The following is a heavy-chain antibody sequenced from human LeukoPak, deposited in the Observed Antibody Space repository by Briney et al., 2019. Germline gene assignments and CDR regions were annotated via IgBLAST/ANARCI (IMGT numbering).Heavy chain of an antibody. CDR1: GDSVSSHYAG. V-gene: IGHV6-1*01. D-gene: IGHD3-16*01. CDR2: TFYRSKWYT. CDR3: AKGGLVRGAMLPTLGFDP. Sequence: SQTLSLTCAISGDSVSSHYAGWNWIRQSPSRGLEWLGRTFYRSKWYTDIAGSVEGRMTISADTSRNQLSLQLNSLIHDDTAVYYCAKGGLVRGAMLPTLGFDPWGQGTLVTVSS. J-gene: IGHJ5*02.